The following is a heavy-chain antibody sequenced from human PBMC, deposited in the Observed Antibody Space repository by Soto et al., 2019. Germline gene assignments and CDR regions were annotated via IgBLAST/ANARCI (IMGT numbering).Heavy chain of an antibody. J-gene: IGHJ4*02. V-gene: IGHV3-7*05. CDR2: IKQDGSEK. Sequence: EVQLVESGGGLVQPGGCLRLSCAASGFSFSSHWMTWVRQAPGKGPEWVAYIKQDGSEKYYVDSVMGRFTMSRDNTQSSLSLQMNTLSVEDTAVYYCARVTSPGYFDSWGQGTLVTVSS. CDR1: GFSFSSHW. CDR3: ARVTSPGYFDS.